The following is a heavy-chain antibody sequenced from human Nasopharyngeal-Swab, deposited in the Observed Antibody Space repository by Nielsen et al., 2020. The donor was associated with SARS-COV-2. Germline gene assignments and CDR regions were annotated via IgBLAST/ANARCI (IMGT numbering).Heavy chain of an antibody. V-gene: IGHV3-30*18. CDR2: ISTDGKRK. CDR3: EKDPAERWGVEF. Sequence: RQAEGKGLEWGALISTDGKRKYYADSVKGRLTVSRDNFQNTLYLQMNSLRGEDTAVYYCEKDPAERWGVEFWGQGALVTVSS. J-gene: IGHJ4*02. D-gene: IGHD4-23*01.